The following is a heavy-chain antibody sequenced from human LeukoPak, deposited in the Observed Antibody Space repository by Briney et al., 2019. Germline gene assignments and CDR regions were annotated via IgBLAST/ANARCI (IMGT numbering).Heavy chain of an antibody. J-gene: IGHJ3*02. CDR1: GGSISSYY. CDR2: IYFSGST. D-gene: IGHD4/OR15-4a*01. V-gene: IGHV4-59*01. CDR3: ARGSWVLRAFDI. Sequence: SEALSLTCTVSGGSISSYYWSWIRQPPGKGLEWIGYIYFSGSTNYNPSLKSRVTISVDTSKNQFSLKLSSVTAADTAVYYCARGSWVLRAFDIWGQGTMVTVSS.